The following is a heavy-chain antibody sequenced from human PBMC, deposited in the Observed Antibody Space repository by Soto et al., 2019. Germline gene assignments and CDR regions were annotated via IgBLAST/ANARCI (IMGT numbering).Heavy chain of an antibody. D-gene: IGHD6-19*01. J-gene: IGHJ4*02. CDR1: GFTFRSYA. CDR3: AKVPGIAVPYFDY. CDR2: ISGSGGST. Sequence: GGSLRLSCAASGFTFRSYAMSWVRQAPGKGLEWVSSISGSGGSTYYADSVKGRLTISRDNSKNTVYLQMNSLRAEDTDVYYCAKVPGIAVPYFDYWGQGTLVTVSS. V-gene: IGHV3-23*01.